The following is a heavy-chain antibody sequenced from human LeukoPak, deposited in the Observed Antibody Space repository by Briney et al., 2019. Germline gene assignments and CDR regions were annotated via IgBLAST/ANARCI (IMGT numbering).Heavy chain of an antibody. CDR3: ARGALDYYGSGSYRRAFDI. D-gene: IGHD3-10*01. V-gene: IGHV4-39*07. J-gene: IGHJ3*02. CDR2: IYYSGST. Sequence: PSETLSLTCTVSGGSISSSSYYWGWIRQPPGKGLEWIGSIYYSGSTYYNPSLKSRVTISVDTSKNQFSLKLSSVTAADTAVYYCARGALDYYGSGSYRRAFDIWGQGTMVTVSS. CDR1: GGSISSSSYY.